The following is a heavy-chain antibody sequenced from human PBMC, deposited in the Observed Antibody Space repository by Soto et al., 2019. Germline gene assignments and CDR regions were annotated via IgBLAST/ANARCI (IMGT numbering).Heavy chain of an antibody. Sequence: ASVKVSCKASGYTFTSCYMHWVRQAPGQGLEWMGIINPSGGSTSYAQKFQGRVTMTRDTSTSTVYMELSSLRSEDTAVYYCARANLQYYYDSSGLGGYWGQGTLVTVSS. D-gene: IGHD3-22*01. V-gene: IGHV1-46*01. CDR2: INPSGGST. CDR3: ARANLQYYYDSSGLGGY. J-gene: IGHJ4*02. CDR1: GYTFTSCY.